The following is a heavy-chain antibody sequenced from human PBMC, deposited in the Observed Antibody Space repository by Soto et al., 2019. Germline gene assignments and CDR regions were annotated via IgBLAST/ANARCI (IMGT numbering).Heavy chain of an antibody. CDR1: GGSISSGGYY. CDR2: IYYIGST. V-gene: IGHV4-31*03. CDR3: ARSVFP. J-gene: IGHJ5*02. Sequence: PSETLSLTCTVSGGSISSGGYYWNWIRQHPGKGLEWIGYIYYIGSTYYNPSLKNRVTISLDTSKNQFSLKLSSVTAADTAVYYCARSVFPWGQGTLVTISS.